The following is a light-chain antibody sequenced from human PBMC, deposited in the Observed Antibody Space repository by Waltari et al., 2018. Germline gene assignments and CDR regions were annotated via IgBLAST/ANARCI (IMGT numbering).Light chain of an antibody. CDR2: DAS. CDR1: HSVGRT. V-gene: IGKV3-20*01. Sequence: EIVLTQSPASLSFSPGGRATLSCSASHSVGRTLAWYQQRPSQAPRLLIYDASSRATGIPDRFSGSGSGTDFSLTISRLEPEDFAVYYCQKYGTRPATFGQGTKVEVK. J-gene: IGKJ1*01. CDR3: QKYGTRPAT.